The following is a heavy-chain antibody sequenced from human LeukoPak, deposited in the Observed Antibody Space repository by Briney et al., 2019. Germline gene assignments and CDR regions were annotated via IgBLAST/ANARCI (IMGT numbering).Heavy chain of an antibody. CDR2: IYHSGST. V-gene: IGHV4-38-2*02. CDR3: ARPGSGSQFFDY. J-gene: IGHJ4*02. Sequence: SETLSLTCTVSGYSISSGYYWGWIRQPPGKGLEWIGSIYHSGSTYYNPSLKSRVTISVDTSKNQFSLKLSSVTAADTAVYYCARPGSGSQFFDYWGQGTLVTVSS. CDR1: GYSISSGYY. D-gene: IGHD3-10*01.